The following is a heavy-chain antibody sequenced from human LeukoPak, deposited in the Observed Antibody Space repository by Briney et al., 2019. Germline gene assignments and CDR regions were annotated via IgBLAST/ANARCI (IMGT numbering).Heavy chain of an antibody. CDR1: GFTFNNYA. CDR2: IFNDGIT. Sequence: GSLRLSCAASGFTFNNYAMSWVRQAPGQGLEWVSVIFNDGITYYADSVKGRFTISRDNSENTLFLHMDSLRAADTAVYFCARVLSGSLDYWGQGTLVTVSS. CDR3: ARVLSGSLDY. V-gene: IGHV3-53*01. D-gene: IGHD1-26*01. J-gene: IGHJ4*02.